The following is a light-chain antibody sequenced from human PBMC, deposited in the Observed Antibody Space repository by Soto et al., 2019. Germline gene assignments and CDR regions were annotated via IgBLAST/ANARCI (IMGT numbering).Light chain of an antibody. CDR3: QQYSSSPSIT. CDR1: QSVRSSY. J-gene: IGKJ5*01. Sequence: EIVLTQSPGTLSLSPGERATLSCRASQSVRSSYLAWYQQNAGQAPRLLIYGASSRATGIPARFSGSGFGTDFTLTISSLEPEDAAVYYCQQYSSSPSITFGQGTRLEIK. V-gene: IGKV3-20*01. CDR2: GAS.